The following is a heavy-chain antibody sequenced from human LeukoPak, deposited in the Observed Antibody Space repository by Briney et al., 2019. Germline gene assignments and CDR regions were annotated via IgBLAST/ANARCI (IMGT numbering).Heavy chain of an antibody. CDR1: GFTVSSNY. D-gene: IGHD2-8*01. Sequence: GGSLRLSCAASGFTVSSNYMSWVRQAPGKGLEWVSLIYASGNTYYADSVKGRFTISRDNARNTLYLQMNSLRAEDTAVYYCAGESPTAVCYRREACGMDVWGQGTTVTVSS. V-gene: IGHV3-66*03. J-gene: IGHJ6*02. CDR3: AGESPTAVCYRREACGMDV. CDR2: IYASGNT.